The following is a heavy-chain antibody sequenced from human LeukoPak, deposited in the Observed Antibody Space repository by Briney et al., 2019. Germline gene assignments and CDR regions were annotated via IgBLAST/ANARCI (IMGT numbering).Heavy chain of an antibody. V-gene: IGHV4-59*08. J-gene: IGHJ4*02. CDR2: VFYRGST. CDR1: GGSISSYY. CDR3: ARSNSWAHLLFDY. Sequence: SETLSLTCTVSGGSISSYYWSWIRQPPGKGLEWIGYVFYRGSTDYNPSLKSRVTISVATSKNRFFLNLNSVTAADTAVYYCARSNSWAHLLFDYWGQGTLVTVSS. D-gene: IGHD6-13*01.